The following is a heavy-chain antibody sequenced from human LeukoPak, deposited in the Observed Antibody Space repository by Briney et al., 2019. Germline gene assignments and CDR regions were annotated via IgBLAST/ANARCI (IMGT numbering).Heavy chain of an antibody. CDR2: IKQDGSEK. CDR3: ARDPDYGDYVNYFDY. Sequence: PGGSLRLSCAASGFTFSSYWMSWVRQAPGKGLEWVANIKQDGSEKYYVDSVKGRFTISRDNAKNSLYLRMNSLRAEDTAVYYCARDPDYGDYVNYFDYWGQGTLVTVSS. V-gene: IGHV3-7*01. D-gene: IGHD4-17*01. CDR1: GFTFSSYW. J-gene: IGHJ4*02.